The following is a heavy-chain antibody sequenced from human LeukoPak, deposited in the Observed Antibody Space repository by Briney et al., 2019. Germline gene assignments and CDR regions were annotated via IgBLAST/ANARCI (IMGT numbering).Heavy chain of an antibody. CDR3: AKVTTGIAAAGIDC. CDR1: GFTFSSYG. CDR2: ASYDGSEK. D-gene: IGHD6-13*01. V-gene: IGHV3-30*18. J-gene: IGHJ4*02. Sequence: PGGSLRLSCAVSGFTFSSYGMHWVRQAPGKGLEWVAAASYDGSEKYYADTVKGRFTISRDNSKNTLYLQMNSLRADDTAVYFCAKVTTGIAAAGIDCWGQGTLVIVPS.